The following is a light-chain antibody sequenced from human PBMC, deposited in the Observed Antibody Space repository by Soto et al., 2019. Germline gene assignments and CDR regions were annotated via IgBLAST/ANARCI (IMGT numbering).Light chain of an antibody. J-gene: IGKJ1*01. CDR3: QQYYNTPLA. CDR2: WAS. V-gene: IGKV4-1*01. CDR1: QSVLFSSNNKNY. Sequence: DIVMTQSPDSLAVSLGERATVNCKSSQSVLFSSNNKNYLAWYQQKPGQPPKLLIYWASTRESGVPDRFSGSGSGTDFNLTISSLQAEDVAVYYCQQYYNTPLAFGQGTKVEIK.